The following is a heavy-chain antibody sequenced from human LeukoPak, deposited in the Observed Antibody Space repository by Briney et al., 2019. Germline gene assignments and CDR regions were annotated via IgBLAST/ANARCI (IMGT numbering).Heavy chain of an antibody. CDR2: IYRNGNT. CDR3: ARRDSIMKD. CDR1: GYSINSGYY. V-gene: IGHV4-38-2*01. D-gene: IGHD2/OR15-2a*01. J-gene: IGHJ4*02. Sequence: PSETLSLTCAVSGYSINSGYYWGWIRQPPGKGLVWIGSIYRNGNTYYNPSLKSRVTMSVDTSRNQFSLKLSSVTAADTAVYYCARRDSIMKDWGQGTLVTVSS.